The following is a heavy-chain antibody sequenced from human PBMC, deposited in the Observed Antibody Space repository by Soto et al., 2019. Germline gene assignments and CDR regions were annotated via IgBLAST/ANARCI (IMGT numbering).Heavy chain of an antibody. CDR1: GFTFNNYY. CDR3: ARPQRDGYNYGFAY. D-gene: IGHD5-18*01. Sequence: PGGSLRLSCAASGFTFNNYYMHWVRQDPGKGLVWVSRISDDGTTTSYADSVKGRFTISRDNAKNTLYLQMNSLRAEDTAVYYCARPQRDGYNYGFAYWGQGTLVTVSS. V-gene: IGHV3-74*01. J-gene: IGHJ4*02. CDR2: ISDDGTTT.